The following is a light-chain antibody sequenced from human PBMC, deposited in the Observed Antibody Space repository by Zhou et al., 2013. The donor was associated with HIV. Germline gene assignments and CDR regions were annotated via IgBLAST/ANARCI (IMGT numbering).Light chain of an antibody. J-gene: IGKJ2*01. CDR3: MQDTHWPYT. CDR2: KVS. V-gene: IGKV2D-30*01. Sequence: VVMTQSPLSLPVTLGQPASISCRSSQSLVYSDGNTYLNWFHQRPGQSPRRLIYKVSNWDSGVPDRFSASGSGTDFTLKIQQGGRLRMLGFIYCMQDTHWPYTFGPGDRSWRSN. CDR1: QSLVYSDGNTY.